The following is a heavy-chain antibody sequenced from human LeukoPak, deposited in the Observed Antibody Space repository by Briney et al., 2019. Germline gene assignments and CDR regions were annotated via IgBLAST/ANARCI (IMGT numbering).Heavy chain of an antibody. CDR1: GFPFSSYA. V-gene: IGHV3-23*01. J-gene: IGHJ4*02. CDR2: IAGSDGFT. Sequence: GGSLRLSCAASGFPFSSYAMNWVRQAPGKGLEWVSVIAGSDGFTQYADSVKGRFTISRDNSKNTVHLQMNRLRVEDTALYYCVRSLDYWGQGTLVTVPS. CDR3: VRSLDY.